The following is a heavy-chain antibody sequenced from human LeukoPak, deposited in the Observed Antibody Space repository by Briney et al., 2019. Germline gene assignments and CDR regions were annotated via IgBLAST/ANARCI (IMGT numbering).Heavy chain of an antibody. J-gene: IGHJ4*02. Sequence: GGSLRLSCEASGFTFSSYDMHWVRQAPGKGLEWVAFLQYDGNNKYYAESVRGRFTISKDNSKNALFLQMNSLRPDDTAIYYCARDSIRQQLYYFDSWGQGTLVTVSS. D-gene: IGHD6-13*01. CDR2: LQYDGNNK. V-gene: IGHV3-30*02. CDR3: ARDSIRQQLYYFDS. CDR1: GFTFSSYD.